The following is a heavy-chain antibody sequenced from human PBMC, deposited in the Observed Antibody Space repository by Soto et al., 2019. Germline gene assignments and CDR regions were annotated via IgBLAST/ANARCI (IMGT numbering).Heavy chain of an antibody. V-gene: IGHV3-48*01. D-gene: IGHD2-15*01. J-gene: IGHJ3*02. CDR3: ARVGYCSGGSCFPGRRLAFDI. CDR1: GFTFSSYS. Sequence: EVQLVESGGGLVQPGGSLRLSCAASGFTFSSYSMNWVRQAPGKGLEWVSYISSSSSTIYYADSVKGRFTISRDNAKNSRYLQMNSLRAEDTAVYYCARVGYCSGGSCFPGRRLAFDIWGQGTMVTVSS. CDR2: ISSSSSTI.